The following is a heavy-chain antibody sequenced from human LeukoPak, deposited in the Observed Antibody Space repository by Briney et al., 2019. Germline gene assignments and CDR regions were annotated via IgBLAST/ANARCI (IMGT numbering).Heavy chain of an antibody. CDR2: IYTSGST. CDR3: ARDPVVPAADNYMDV. CDR1: GGSISSGSYY. V-gene: IGHV4-61*02. Sequence: SQTLSLTCTVSGGSISSGSYYWSWIRQPAGKGLEWIGRIYTSGSTNYNPSLKSRVTISVDTSKNQFSLKLSSVTAADTAVYYCARDPVVPAADNYMDVWGKGTTVTVSS. J-gene: IGHJ6*03. D-gene: IGHD2-2*01.